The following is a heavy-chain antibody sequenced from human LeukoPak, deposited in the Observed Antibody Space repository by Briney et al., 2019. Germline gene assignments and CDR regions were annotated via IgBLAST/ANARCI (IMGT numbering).Heavy chain of an antibody. V-gene: IGHV4-34*01. CDR2: INHCGST. CDR3: ARDAAAGNFGLLRKYNWFDP. D-gene: IGHD6-13*01. J-gene: IGHJ5*02. CDR1: GGSFSGYY. Sequence: SSETLSLTCAVYGGSFSGYYWSWIRQPPGKGLEWIGEINHCGSTNYNPSLKSRVTISVDTSKNQFSLKLSSVTAADTAVYYCARDAAAGNFGLLRKYNWFDPWGQGTLVTVSS.